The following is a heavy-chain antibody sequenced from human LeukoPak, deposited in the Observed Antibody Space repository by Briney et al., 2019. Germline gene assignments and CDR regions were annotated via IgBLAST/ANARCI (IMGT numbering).Heavy chain of an antibody. Sequence: GGSLRLSCAASGFTFSSYAMSWVRQAPGKGLEWVSAISGSGGSTYYADSVKGRFTISRDNSKNTLYLQMNSLRAEDTAVYYCTKGGYSYGFYWFDPWGQGTLVTVSS. CDR3: TKGGYSYGFYWFDP. J-gene: IGHJ5*02. D-gene: IGHD5-18*01. V-gene: IGHV3-23*01. CDR1: GFTFSSYA. CDR2: ISGSGGST.